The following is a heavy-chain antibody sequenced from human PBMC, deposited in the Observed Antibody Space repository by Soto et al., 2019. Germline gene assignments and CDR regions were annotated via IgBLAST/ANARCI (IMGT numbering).Heavy chain of an antibody. J-gene: IGHJ6*02. CDR1: GGSISSSSYY. CDR2: IYYSGST. V-gene: IGHV4-39*01. CDR3: AFQSVGYCSGGRGCMWYYYYGMDV. Sequence: PSETLSLTCTVSGGSISSSSYYWGWIRQPPGKGLEWIGSIYYSGSTYYNPSLKSRVTISVDTSKNQFSLKLSSVTAADTAEHYCAFQSVGYCSGGRGCMWYYYYGMDVGCQGTTVTVSS. D-gene: IGHD2-15*01.